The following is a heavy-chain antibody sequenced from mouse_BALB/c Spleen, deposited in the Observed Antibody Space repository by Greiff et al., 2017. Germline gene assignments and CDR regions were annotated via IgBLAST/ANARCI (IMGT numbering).Heavy chain of an antibody. CDR3: ARDYYGSSY. V-gene: IGHV1-7*01. D-gene: IGHD1-1*01. J-gene: IGHJ2*01. Sequence: VMLVESGAELAKPGASVKMSCKASGYTFTSYWMHWVKQRPGQGLEWIGYINPSTGYTEYNQKFKDKATLTADKSSSTAYMQLSSLTSEDSAVYYCARDYYGSSYWGQGTTLTVSS. CDR2: INPSTGYT. CDR1: GYTFTSYW.